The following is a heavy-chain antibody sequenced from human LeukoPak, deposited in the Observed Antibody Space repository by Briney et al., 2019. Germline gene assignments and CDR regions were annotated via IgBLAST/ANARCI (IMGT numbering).Heavy chain of an antibody. CDR1: GFTFSSYW. Sequence: GGSLRLSCATSGFTFSSYWMGWVRQAPGNGPEWVANIKEDESEKNYVDSVKGRFTISRDNAKNSLYLQMNSLRAEDTALYYCAKPLWGYYELGGDYWGQGTLVTVSS. J-gene: IGHJ4*02. V-gene: IGHV3-7*03. D-gene: IGHD3-22*01. CDR2: IKEDESEK. CDR3: AKPLWGYYELGGDY.